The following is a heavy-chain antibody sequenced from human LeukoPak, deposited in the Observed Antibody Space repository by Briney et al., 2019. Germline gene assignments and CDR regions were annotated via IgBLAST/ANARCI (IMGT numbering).Heavy chain of an antibody. V-gene: IGHV3-23*01. CDR1: SXYA. J-gene: IGHJ4*02. CDR3: AKDLSHYYGSGSYRLAPYYFDY. Sequence: SXYAXXXXRQAPGKGREWVSAISGSGGSTYYADSVKGRFTISRDNSKNTLYLQMNSLRAEDTAVYYCAKDLSHYYGSGSYRLAPYYFDYWGQGTLVTVSS. CDR2: ISGSGGST. D-gene: IGHD3-10*01.